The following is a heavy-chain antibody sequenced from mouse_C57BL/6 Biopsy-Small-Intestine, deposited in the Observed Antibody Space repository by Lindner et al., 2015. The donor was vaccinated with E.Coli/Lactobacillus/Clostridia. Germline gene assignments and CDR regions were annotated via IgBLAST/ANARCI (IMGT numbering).Heavy chain of an antibody. Sequence: VQLQESGAELVRPGASVKISCKASGYEFSTYWMNWVKQRPGKGLEWIGQIYPGDGDTKSNGKFKGKATLTVDKSSSTAYMQLSSLTSEDSAVYFCARRNWDDGWCFDVWGTGTPVTVSS. CDR3: ARRNWDDGWCFDV. V-gene: IGHV1-80*01. J-gene: IGHJ1*03. CDR2: IYPGDGDT. CDR1: GYEFSTYW. D-gene: IGHD4-1*01.